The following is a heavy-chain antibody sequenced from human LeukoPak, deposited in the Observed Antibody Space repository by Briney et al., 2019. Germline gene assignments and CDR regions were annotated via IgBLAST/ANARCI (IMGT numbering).Heavy chain of an antibody. J-gene: IGHJ4*02. D-gene: IGHD6-19*01. Sequence: GGSLRLSXAVSGFTFDDYAMHWGRQAPGKGVEWVSLISGGGGSRHYAGSVKGRFTVSRDNSKNSLYLQMNRLRAEDTAFYYCAKGADPLTWRMTTVAGTRFDFWGQGTLVTVSS. CDR2: ISGGGGSR. CDR3: AKGADPLTWRMTTVAGTRFDF. CDR1: GFTFDDYA. V-gene: IGHV3-43*02.